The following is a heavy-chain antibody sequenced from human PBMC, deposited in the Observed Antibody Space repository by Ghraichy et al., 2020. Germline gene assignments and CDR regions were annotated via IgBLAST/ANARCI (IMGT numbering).Heavy chain of an antibody. CDR2: INPNNGGT. Sequence: ASVKVSCKASGYTIIGYYFHWVRQAPGQGLEWMGRINPNNGGTKYARKFQGRVTLTRDTSINTIYMEVTRLRSDDTAVFYCERDRLPAAQRYEGLVKYYGMDVWGQGTTVTVSS. D-gene: IGHD2-2*01. J-gene: IGHJ6*02. CDR1: GYTIIGYY. V-gene: IGHV1-2*06. CDR3: ERDRLPAAQRYEGLVKYYGMDV.